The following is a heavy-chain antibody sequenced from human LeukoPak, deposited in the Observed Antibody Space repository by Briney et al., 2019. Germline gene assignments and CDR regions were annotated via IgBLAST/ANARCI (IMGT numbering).Heavy chain of an antibody. CDR1: GFTFSSYA. CDR3: AKDIVDYDFWSGYSGSWFLS. D-gene: IGHD3-3*01. CDR2: ISGSGGST. Sequence: PGGSLRLSCAASGFTFSSYAMSWVRQAPGKGLEWVSAISGSGGSTYYADSVKGRFTISRDNSKNTLYLQMNSLRAEDTAVYYCAKDIVDYDFWSGYSGSWFLSWGQGTLVTVSS. J-gene: IGHJ4*02. V-gene: IGHV3-23*01.